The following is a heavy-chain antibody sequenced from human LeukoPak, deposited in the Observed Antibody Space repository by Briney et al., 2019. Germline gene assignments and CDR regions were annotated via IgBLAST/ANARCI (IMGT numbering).Heavy chain of an antibody. J-gene: IGHJ4*02. CDR1: GFTFSSYS. D-gene: IGHD3-3*01. Sequence: GGSLRLSCAASGFTFSSYSMNWVRQAPGKGLEWVSSISSSSSYIYYADSVKGRFTISRDNAKNSLYLQMNSLRAEDTAVYYCAKAAYYDFWSGYYDVWGQGTLVTVSS. CDR3: AKAAYYDFWSGYYDV. CDR2: ISSSSSYI. V-gene: IGHV3-21*04.